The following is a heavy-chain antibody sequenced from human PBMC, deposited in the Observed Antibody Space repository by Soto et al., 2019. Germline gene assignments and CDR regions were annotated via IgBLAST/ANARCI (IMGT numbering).Heavy chain of an antibody. CDR1: GGTFSSYA. V-gene: IGHV1-69*13. D-gene: IGHD2-21*01. CDR3: AKRPRDWDAFDI. J-gene: IGHJ3*02. CDR2: IIPIFGTA. Sequence: SVKVSCKASGGTFSSYAISWVRQAPGQGLEWMGGIIPIFGTANYAQKFQGRVTITADESTSTAYMELSSLRSEDTAVYYCAKRPRDWDAFDIRGQGTMVTGSS.